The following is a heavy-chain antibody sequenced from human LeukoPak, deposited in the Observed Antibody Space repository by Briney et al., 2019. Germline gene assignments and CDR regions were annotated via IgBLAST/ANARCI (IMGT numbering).Heavy chain of an antibody. Sequence: GGSLRLSCTVSGFTFGDYAMGWVRQAPGKGLEWVGLIRRKVSGATTEYAASVKGRFTISRDDSKSIAYLQMNSLKTEDTAMYHSTRNIYCSGGSCSYYFDYWGQGTLVTVSS. CDR1: GFTFGDYA. CDR2: IRRKVSGATT. D-gene: IGHD2-15*01. V-gene: IGHV3-49*04. CDR3: TRNIYCSGGSCSYYFDY. J-gene: IGHJ4*02.